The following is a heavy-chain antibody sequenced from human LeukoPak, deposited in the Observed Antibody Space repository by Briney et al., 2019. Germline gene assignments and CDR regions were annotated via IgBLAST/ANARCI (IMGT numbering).Heavy chain of an antibody. Sequence: GESLKISCKGSGYSFTTYWIGWVRQMPGKGLEWMGIIYPGDSDTSYSPSFQGQVTISADKSLSTAYLQWSSLKASDTAMYYCARPIAVAGTGELIYGGQGTLVTVSS. CDR3: ARPIAVAGTGELIY. CDR1: GYSFTTYW. V-gene: IGHV5-51*01. CDR2: IYPGDSDT. J-gene: IGHJ4*02. D-gene: IGHD6-19*01.